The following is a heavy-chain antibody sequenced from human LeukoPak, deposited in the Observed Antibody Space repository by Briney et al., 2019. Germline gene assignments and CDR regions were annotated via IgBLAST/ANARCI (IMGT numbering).Heavy chain of an antibody. J-gene: IGHJ5*02. CDR3: ARHPPGLRYFDP. CDR2: IDYSGDT. CDR1: GGSISGYY. V-gene: IGHV4-59*08. D-gene: IGHD3-9*01. Sequence: SETLSLTCTVSGGSISGYYWSWIRQRPGKALEWIAYIDYSGDTNSNPSLKSRVTISVDTSKNQFSLRLNSVTAADTAFYYCARHPPGLRYFDPWGQGTLVTVSS.